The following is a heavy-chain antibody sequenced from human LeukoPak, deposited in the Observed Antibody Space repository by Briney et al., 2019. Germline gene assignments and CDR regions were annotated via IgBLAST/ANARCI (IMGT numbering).Heavy chain of an antibody. Sequence: RGESLKISCKGSGYSFSSYWIGWVRQMPGKGLEWMGIIYPGDSDTRYSPSFQGQVTISADKSISTAYLQWSSLKASDTAMYYCARHGTYYYDSSGYYYWGQGTLVTVSS. CDR2: IYPGDSDT. CDR3: ARHGTYYYDSSGYYY. V-gene: IGHV5-51*01. J-gene: IGHJ4*02. D-gene: IGHD3-22*01. CDR1: GYSFSSYW.